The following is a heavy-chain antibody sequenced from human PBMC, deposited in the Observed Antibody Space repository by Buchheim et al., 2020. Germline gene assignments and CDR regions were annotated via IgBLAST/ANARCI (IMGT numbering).Heavy chain of an antibody. D-gene: IGHD1-26*01. Sequence: EVQLVESGGGLVQPGGSLRLSCEASGFTSSTYWMSWVRQAPGKGLLWVANLSPDGSETYYVDSVKGRFTISRDNAKNSFYLQMNSLKDEDTDEYECARETCKDLVGVQVTDLDYWGQGAL. CDR3: ARETCKDLVGVQVTDLDY. CDR2: LSPDGSET. V-gene: IGHV3-7*01. J-gene: IGHJ4*02. CDR1: GFTSSTYW.